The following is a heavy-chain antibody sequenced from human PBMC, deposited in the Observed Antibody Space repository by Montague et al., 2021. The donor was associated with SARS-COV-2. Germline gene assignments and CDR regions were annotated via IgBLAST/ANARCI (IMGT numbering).Heavy chain of an antibody. CDR1: GGSISSYN. CDR2: IYYSGNT. J-gene: IGHJ6*02. D-gene: IGHD5-24*01. CDR3: AGLQGDGSLYGMDV. V-gene: IGHV4-59*01. Sequence: SETLSLTCTVSGGSISSYNWSWIRQPPGKGLECIGYIYYSGNTNYNPSLKSRATISVDASKSQFSLKLSSVTAADTAVYYCAGLQGDGSLYGMDVWGQGTTVTV.